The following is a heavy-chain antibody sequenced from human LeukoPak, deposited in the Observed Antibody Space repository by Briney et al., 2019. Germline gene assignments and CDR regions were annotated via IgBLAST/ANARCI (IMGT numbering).Heavy chain of an antibody. CDR3: ARGLGSGWPPSYYYGMDV. V-gene: IGHV4-59*01. CDR1: GDSISSSY. J-gene: IGHJ6*02. CDR2: IYYSGST. D-gene: IGHD6-19*01. Sequence: SETLSLTCAISGDSISSSYWSWIRQPPGKGLEWIGYIYYSGSTNYNPSLKSRVTISLDTSKSHFSLKLSSVTAADTAVYFCARGLGSGWPPSYYYGMDVWGQGTTATVSS.